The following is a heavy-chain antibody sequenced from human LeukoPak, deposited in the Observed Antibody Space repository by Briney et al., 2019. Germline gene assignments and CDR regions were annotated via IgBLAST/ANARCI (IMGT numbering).Heavy chain of an antibody. D-gene: IGHD3-3*01. V-gene: IGHV4-59*08. Sequence: SETLSLTCTVSGGSISSYYWSWIRQPPGKGLEWIGYIYYSGSTNYNPSLKSRVTISVDTSENQFSLKLSSVTAADTAVYYCARTTIFGVVIRFDYWGQGTLVTVSS. CDR3: ARTTIFGVVIRFDY. CDR2: IYYSGST. CDR1: GGSISSYY. J-gene: IGHJ4*02.